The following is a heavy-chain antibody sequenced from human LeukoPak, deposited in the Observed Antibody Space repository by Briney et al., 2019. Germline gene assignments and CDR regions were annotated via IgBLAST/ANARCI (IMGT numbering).Heavy chain of an antibody. CDR1: GFTFSNYW. V-gene: IGHV3-74*01. D-gene: IGHD5-18*01. CDR3: AKDGLSFGAFDI. J-gene: IGHJ3*02. Sequence: QTGGSLRLSCAASGFTFSNYWMHWVRQAPGKGLVWVSRINSDGIITNYADSVQGRFTISRDNAKNTLYLQMNGLRAEDTALYYCAKDGLSFGAFDIWGQGTMVTVSS. CDR2: INSDGIIT.